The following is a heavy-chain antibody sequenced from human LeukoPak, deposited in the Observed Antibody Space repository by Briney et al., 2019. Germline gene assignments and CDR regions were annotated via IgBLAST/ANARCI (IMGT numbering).Heavy chain of an antibody. D-gene: IGHD2-2*01. Sequence: PVASVKVSCKASGYTFTSSGISWVRQAPGQGLEWMGWISAYNGNTNYAQKLQGRVTMTTDTSTSTANMELRSLRSDDTAVYYCAREHCSSTSCYFWFDPWGQGTLVTVSS. J-gene: IGHJ5*02. V-gene: IGHV1-18*01. CDR1: GYTFTSSG. CDR3: AREHCSSTSCYFWFDP. CDR2: ISAYNGNT.